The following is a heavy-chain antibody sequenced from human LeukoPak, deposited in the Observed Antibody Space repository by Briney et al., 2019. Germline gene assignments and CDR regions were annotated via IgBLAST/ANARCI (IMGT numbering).Heavy chain of an antibody. CDR2: INPNSGGT. J-gene: IGHJ5*02. Sequence: ASLKVSCKASGYTFTGYYMHWVRQAPGQGLEWMGWINPNSGGTNYAQKFQGRVTMTRDTSISTAYMELSRLRSDDTAVYYCARGDYSNFGWFDPWGQGTLVTVSS. V-gene: IGHV1-2*02. D-gene: IGHD4-11*01. CDR1: GYTFTGYY. CDR3: ARGDYSNFGWFDP.